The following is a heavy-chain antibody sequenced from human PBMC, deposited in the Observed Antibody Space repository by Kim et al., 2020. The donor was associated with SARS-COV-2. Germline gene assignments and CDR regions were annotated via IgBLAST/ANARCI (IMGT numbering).Heavy chain of an antibody. Sequence: ASVKVSCKASGYTFTSYAMHWVRQAPGQRLEWMGWINAGNGNTKYSQKFQGRVTITRDTSASTAYMELSSLRSEDTAVYYCARALGYCSSTSCFYWFDPWGQGTLVTVSS. J-gene: IGHJ5*02. V-gene: IGHV1-3*01. D-gene: IGHD2-2*01. CDR2: INAGNGNT. CDR1: GYTFTSYA. CDR3: ARALGYCSSTSCFYWFDP.